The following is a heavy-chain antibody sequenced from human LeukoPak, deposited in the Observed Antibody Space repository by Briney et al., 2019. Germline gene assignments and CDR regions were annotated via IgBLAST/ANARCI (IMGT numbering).Heavy chain of an antibody. CDR1: GFTFSSYS. Sequence: GGSLRLSCAASGFTFSSYSMNWVRQAPGKGLEWVSSISSSSSYIYYADSVKGRFTISRDNAKNSLYLQMNSLRAEDTAVYYCARGEAYYYDSSGYRDYWGQGTLVTVSS. V-gene: IGHV3-21*01. D-gene: IGHD3-22*01. J-gene: IGHJ4*02. CDR3: ARGEAYYYDSSGYRDY. CDR2: ISSSSSYI.